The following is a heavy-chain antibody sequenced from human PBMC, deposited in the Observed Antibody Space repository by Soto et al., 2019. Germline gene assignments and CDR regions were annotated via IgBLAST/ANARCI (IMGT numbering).Heavy chain of an antibody. J-gene: IGHJ5*02. Sequence: KTSETLSLACTVSGGSISSSSYYWGWIRQPPGKGLEWIGSIYYSGSTYYNPSLKSRVTISVDTSKNQFSLKLSSVTAADTAVYYCARQGIAVAGTLLADFDPWGQGTLVTVSS. D-gene: IGHD6-19*01. V-gene: IGHV4-39*01. CDR1: GGSISSSSYY. CDR3: ARQGIAVAGTLLADFDP. CDR2: IYYSGST.